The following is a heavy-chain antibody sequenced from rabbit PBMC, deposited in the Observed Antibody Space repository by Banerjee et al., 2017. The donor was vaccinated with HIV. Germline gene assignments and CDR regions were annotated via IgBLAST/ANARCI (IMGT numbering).Heavy chain of an antibody. CDR1: GFDFSSDA. D-gene: IGHD4-1*01. CDR2: INSNTGNT. J-gene: IGHJ4*01. CDR3: ARDMAGVIGWNFNL. Sequence: QSLEESGGDLVKPGASLTLTCKASGFDFSSDAMCWVRQAPGKGLEWIACINSNTGNTVCASWAKGPFSISKSSSTTVPLQMTSLAAADTASYFCARDMAGVIGWNFNLWGPGTLVTVS. V-gene: IGHV1S40*01.